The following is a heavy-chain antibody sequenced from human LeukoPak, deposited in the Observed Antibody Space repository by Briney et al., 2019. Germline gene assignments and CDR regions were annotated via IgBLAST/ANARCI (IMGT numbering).Heavy chain of an antibody. D-gene: IGHD3-22*01. CDR3: ARHLFGSGYYPDY. V-gene: IGHV4-59*08. CDR1: GGSFNTYY. CDR2: IYYSGST. J-gene: IGHJ4*02. Sequence: SETLSLTCTVSGGSFNTYYWSWIRQPPGKGLEWLGYIYYSGSTNYNPSLKSRVTISVDTSKNQFSLKLSSVTATDTAVYYCARHLFGSGYYPDYWGQGTLVTVSS.